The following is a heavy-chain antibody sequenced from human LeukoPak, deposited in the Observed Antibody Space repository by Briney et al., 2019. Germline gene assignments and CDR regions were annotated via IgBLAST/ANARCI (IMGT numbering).Heavy chain of an antibody. V-gene: IGHV4-39*01. CDR1: GDSVRTSNSY. Sequence: SETLSLTCTVSGDSVRTSNSYWGWIRQPPGKGPEWIVSMYYSGNTYYNPSLKSRVTISVDTSKNQLSLRLSSVTAADTAVYYCARHPHYYFDNSARWGQGTLVTVSS. CDR2: MYYSGNT. D-gene: IGHD3-22*01. CDR3: ARHPHYYFDNSAR. J-gene: IGHJ4*02.